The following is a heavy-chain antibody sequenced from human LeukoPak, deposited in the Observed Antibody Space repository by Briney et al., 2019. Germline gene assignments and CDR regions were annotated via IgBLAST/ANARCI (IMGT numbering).Heavy chain of an antibody. D-gene: IGHD3-22*01. CDR1: GYTFTGYY. CDR2: INPNSGGT. Sequence: ASVKVSCKASGYTFTGYYMHWVRQAPGQGLGWMGWINPNSGGTKCAQKFQGRVTMTRDTSISTAYMDLSRLRSDDTAVYYCARDPYDSSAYYYSYFDYWGQGTLVTVSS. J-gene: IGHJ4*02. V-gene: IGHV1-2*02. CDR3: ARDPYDSSAYYYSYFDY.